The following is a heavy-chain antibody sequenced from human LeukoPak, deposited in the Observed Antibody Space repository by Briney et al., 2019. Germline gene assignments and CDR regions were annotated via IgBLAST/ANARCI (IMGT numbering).Heavy chain of an antibody. J-gene: IGHJ4*02. D-gene: IGHD6-13*01. CDR1: GVTFSSYG. V-gene: IGHV3-33*01. CDR3: ARDSSSWLSYYFDY. Sequence: GRSLRLSCAASGVTFSSYGMHWVRQAPGKGLEWVAVIWYDGSNKYYADSVKGRFTISRDNSKNTLYLQMHSLRAEDTAVYYCARDSSSWLSYYFDYWGQGPLVTVSS. CDR2: IWYDGSNK.